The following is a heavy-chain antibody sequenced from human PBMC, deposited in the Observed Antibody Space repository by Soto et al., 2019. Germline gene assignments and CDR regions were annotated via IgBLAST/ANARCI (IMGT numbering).Heavy chain of an antibody. J-gene: IGHJ6*02. Sequence: EVQLLESGGGLVQPGGSLRLSCAASGFTFSSYAMSWVRQAPGKGLEWVSAISGSGGSTYYADSVKGRFTISRDNSKNTIYLQSNRLRAEDTAVYYCAKEGESCGTRGDYYGMDVWGPGTTVSVSS. CDR1: GFTFSSYA. D-gene: IGHD3-16*01. V-gene: IGHV3-23*01. CDR2: ISGSGGST. CDR3: AKEGESCGTRGDYYGMDV.